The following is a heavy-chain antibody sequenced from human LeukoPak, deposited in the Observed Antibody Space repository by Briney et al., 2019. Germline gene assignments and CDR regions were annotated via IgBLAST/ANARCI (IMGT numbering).Heavy chain of an antibody. V-gene: IGHV4-34*01. CDR1: GGSFSGYY. Sequence: PSETLSLTCAVYGGSFSGYYWSWIRQPPGKGLEWIGEINHSGSTNYNPSLKSRVTISVDTSKNQFSLKLSSVTAADTAVYYCARSQYDYVWGSYRYTSRAQIDYWGQGTLVTVSS. D-gene: IGHD3-16*02. CDR3: ARSQYDYVWGSYRYTSRAQIDY. CDR2: INHSGST. J-gene: IGHJ4*02.